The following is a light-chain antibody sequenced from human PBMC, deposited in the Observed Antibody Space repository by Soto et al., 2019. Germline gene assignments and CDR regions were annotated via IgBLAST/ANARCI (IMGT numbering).Light chain of an antibody. CDR1: QSVSSSY. CDR3: QQYGSPPQT. Sequence: EILLTQSPGTLSLSRGEIATLSCRASQSVSSSYLAWYQQKPGQAPRLLIYGASSRATGIPDRFSGSGSGTDFTLTISRLEPEDFVVYYCQQYGSPPQTFGQGTKVDIK. CDR2: GAS. J-gene: IGKJ1*01. V-gene: IGKV3-20*01.